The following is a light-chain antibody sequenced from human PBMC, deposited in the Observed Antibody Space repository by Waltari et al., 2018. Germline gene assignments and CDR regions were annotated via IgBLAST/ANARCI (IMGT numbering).Light chain of an antibody. CDR1: QSVSSY. CDR2: DAS. J-gene: IGKJ4*01. Sequence: ESVLTQSPATLSLSQGEGATHSCRASQSVSSYLAWYQQKPGQAPKLLISDASNSASGVPARFSGSGSGTDFTLTINSLEPEDFAVYYCHQRSICPLTFGGGTKVEI. CDR3: HQRSICPLT. V-gene: IGKV3-11*01.